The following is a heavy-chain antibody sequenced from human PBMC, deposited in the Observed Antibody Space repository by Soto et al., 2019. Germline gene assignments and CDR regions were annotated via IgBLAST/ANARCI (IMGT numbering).Heavy chain of an antibody. CDR2: ISSSGSTI. Sequence: GSLRLSCAASGFTFSDYYMSWIRQAPGKGLEWVSYISSSGSTIYYADSVKGRFTISRDNAKNSLYLQMNSLRAEDTAVYYCASQSDYDYIWGSYRYFDYWGQGTLVTVSS. J-gene: IGHJ4*02. V-gene: IGHV3-11*01. CDR1: GFTFSDYY. CDR3: ASQSDYDYIWGSYRYFDY. D-gene: IGHD3-16*02.